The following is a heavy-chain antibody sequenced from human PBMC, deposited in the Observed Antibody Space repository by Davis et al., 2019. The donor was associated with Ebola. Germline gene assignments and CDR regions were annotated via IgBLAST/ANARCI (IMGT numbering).Heavy chain of an antibody. J-gene: IGHJ6*02. D-gene: IGHD3-22*01. CDR1: GFIFTKYG. CDR3: AKDDDSWSPPYYYNHGIDV. CDR2: IRYDGSSD. Sequence: GSLRLSCETSGFIFTKYGMHWVRQAPGKGLEWVAFIRYDGSSDYYADSVKGRFAISRDVSKTTLYLQMNSLRTEDTAVYYCAKDDDSWSPPYYYNHGIDVWGQGTTVTVSS. V-gene: IGHV3-30*02.